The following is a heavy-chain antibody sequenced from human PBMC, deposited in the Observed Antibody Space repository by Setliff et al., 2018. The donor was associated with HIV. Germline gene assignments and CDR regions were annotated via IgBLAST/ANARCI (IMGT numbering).Heavy chain of an antibody. CDR1: GGSIRSTSHY. CDR3: ARGVIETDYDYVDIYYYNYMDV. V-gene: IGHV4-39*02. CDR2: IYYSGST. Sequence: PSETLSLTCTVSGGSIRSTSHYWGWIRQPPGKGLEWIGSIYYSGSTYYNPSLKTRVTISVDTSKKHFSLRLTSVTAADTAVYFCARGVIETDYDYVDIYYYNYMDVWGKGTTVTVSS. D-gene: IGHD5-12*01. J-gene: IGHJ6*03.